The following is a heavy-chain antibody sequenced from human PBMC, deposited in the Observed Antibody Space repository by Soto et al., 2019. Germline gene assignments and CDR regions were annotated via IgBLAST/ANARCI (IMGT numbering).Heavy chain of an antibody. CDR2: INTYNGNT. J-gene: IGHJ6*02. CDR3: AMVDVYVTPSPQDV. Sequence: QVQLVQSGAEVKNPGASVKVSCKASGYTFTRYGIGWARQAPGQGLEWMGWINTYNGNTNYAHNVQGRVTLTTDTSTSTAYMELRSLRSNVTAIYYCAMVDVYVTPSPQDVWGQGTTVIVSS. D-gene: IGHD3-16*01. CDR1: GYTFTRYG. V-gene: IGHV1-18*01.